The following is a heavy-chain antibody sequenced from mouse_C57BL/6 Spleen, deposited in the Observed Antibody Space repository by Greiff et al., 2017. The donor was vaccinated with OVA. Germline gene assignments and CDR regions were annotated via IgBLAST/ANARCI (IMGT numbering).Heavy chain of an antibody. CDR1: GYTFTSYW. V-gene: IGHV1-53*01. Sequence: QVQLQQPGTELVKPGASVKLSCKASGYTFTSYWMHWVKQRPGQGLEWIGNINPSNGGTNYNEKFKSKATLTVDKSSSTAYMQLSSLTSDVSSVDYCAREGQITLPLYYYAIDYWGQGTSVTVSS. CDR3: AREGQITLPLYYYAIDY. J-gene: IGHJ4*01. D-gene: IGHD3-2*02. CDR2: INPSNGGT.